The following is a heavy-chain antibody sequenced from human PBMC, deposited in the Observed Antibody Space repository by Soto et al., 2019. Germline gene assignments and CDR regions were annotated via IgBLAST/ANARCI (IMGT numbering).Heavy chain of an antibody. J-gene: IGHJ4*02. V-gene: IGHV3-23*01. Sequence: GGSLRLSCAASGFTFSSYAMSWVRQAPGKGLEWVSAISGSGGSTYYADSVKGRFTISRDNSKNTLYLQMNSLRAEDTAVYYCAKDVNNDILAGYYYYWGQGTLVTVSS. CDR2: ISGSGGST. CDR1: GFTFSSYA. CDR3: AKDVNNDILAGYYYY. D-gene: IGHD3-9*01.